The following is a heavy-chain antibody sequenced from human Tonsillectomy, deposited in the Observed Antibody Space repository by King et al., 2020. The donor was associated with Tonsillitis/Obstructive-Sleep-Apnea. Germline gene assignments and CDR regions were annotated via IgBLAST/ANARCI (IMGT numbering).Heavy chain of an antibody. V-gene: IGHV1-18*01. Sequence: VQLVESGAEVKKPGASVKVPCKASGYTFTSYGISWVRQAPGQGLEWMGWISPYNGDTNYAQKLQGRVTLTTGTSTSTAYMELRSLRSDDTAVYYCARDSMSHYYDSSDYYTFDYWGQGTLVTVSS. CDR3: ARDSMSHYYDSSDYYTFDY. J-gene: IGHJ4*02. CDR2: ISPYNGDT. D-gene: IGHD3-22*01. CDR1: GYTFTSYG.